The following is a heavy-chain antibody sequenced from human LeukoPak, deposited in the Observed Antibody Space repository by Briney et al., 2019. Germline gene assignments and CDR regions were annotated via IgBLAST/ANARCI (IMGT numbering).Heavy chain of an antibody. V-gene: IGHV3-30-3*01. Sequence: GRSLRLSCAASGFTFTKYDVQWVRQAPGTGLEWVAVISSDESKKDYANSVKGRFTIARDNSQNTLFVQMNSLRVEDTAVYFCVLGHYGGLFDNWGQGALVTVSS. D-gene: IGHD4-23*01. CDR1: GFTFTKYD. CDR2: ISSDESKK. CDR3: VLGHYGGLFDN. J-gene: IGHJ4*02.